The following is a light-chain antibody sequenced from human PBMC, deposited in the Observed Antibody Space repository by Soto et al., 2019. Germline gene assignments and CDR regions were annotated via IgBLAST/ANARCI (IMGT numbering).Light chain of an antibody. CDR2: QAS. Sequence: DIQMTQSPSTLSASVGDRVSITCRASQSMSRQLAWYQQKPGKAPNLLLYQASNLETGVPSRFTGSGSGTEFTLTISSLQPDDLATYYCPQYQSYWTFGQGTKVEVK. CDR1: QSMSRQ. J-gene: IGKJ1*01. CDR3: PQYQSYWT. V-gene: IGKV1-5*03.